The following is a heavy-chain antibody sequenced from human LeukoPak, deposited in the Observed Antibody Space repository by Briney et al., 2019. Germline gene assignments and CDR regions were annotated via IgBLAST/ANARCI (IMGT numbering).Heavy chain of an antibody. CDR3: ARRGPGIIDY. CDR1: GYTFTGYY. J-gene: IGHJ4*02. D-gene: IGHD1-14*01. Sequence: ASVKVSCKASGYTFTGYYMHWVRQAPGQGLEWMGRIIPIFGTANYAQKFQGRVTITADESTSTAYMELSSLRSEDTAVYYCARRGPGIIDYWGQGTLVTVSS. CDR2: IIPIFGTA. V-gene: IGHV1-69*13.